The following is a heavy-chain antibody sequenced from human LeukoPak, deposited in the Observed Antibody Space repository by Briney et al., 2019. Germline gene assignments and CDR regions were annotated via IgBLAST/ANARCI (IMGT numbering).Heavy chain of an antibody. CDR3: ASRTYYYDSSGSPFDY. Sequence: SETLSLTCTVSGGSISSYYWSWIRQPAGKGLEWIGRIYTSGSTNYNPSLKSRVTISVDTSKNQFSLKLSSVTAADTAVYYCASRTYYYDSSGSPFDYWGQGTLVTVSS. V-gene: IGHV4-4*07. CDR2: IYTSGST. D-gene: IGHD3-22*01. J-gene: IGHJ4*02. CDR1: GGSISSYY.